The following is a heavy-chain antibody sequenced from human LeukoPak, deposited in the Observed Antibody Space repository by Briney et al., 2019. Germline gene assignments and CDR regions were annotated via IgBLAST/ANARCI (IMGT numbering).Heavy chain of an antibody. CDR1: GFTFSSDW. Sequence: PGGSLSLSCAASGFTFSSDWMSWVRQAPGKGLYWVANIKQDGSEKYYVDSGKGRFTISRDNAKNSLYLQMNSLRAEDTAVYYCARRYSGYDWYFDYWGQGTLVTVSS. CDR2: IKQDGSEK. D-gene: IGHD5-12*01. V-gene: IGHV3-7*03. CDR3: ARRYSGYDWYFDY. J-gene: IGHJ4*02.